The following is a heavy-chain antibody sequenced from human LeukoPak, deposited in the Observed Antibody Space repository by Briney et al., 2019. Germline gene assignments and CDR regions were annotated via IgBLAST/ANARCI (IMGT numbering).Heavy chain of an antibody. J-gene: IGHJ4*02. D-gene: IGHD3-10*01. Sequence: ASVKVSCKVSGYTLTELSMHWVRQAPGKGREWMGGFDPEDGETIYAQKFQGRVTMTEDTSTDTAYMELSRLRSEDTAVYYCATGTIWFGELLDYWGQGTLVTVSS. CDR1: GYTLTELS. CDR3: ATGTIWFGELLDY. V-gene: IGHV1-24*01. CDR2: FDPEDGET.